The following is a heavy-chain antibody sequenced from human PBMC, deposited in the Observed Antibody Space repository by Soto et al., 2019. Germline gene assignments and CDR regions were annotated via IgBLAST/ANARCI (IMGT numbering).Heavy chain of an antibody. CDR2: ISGSGGST. Sequence: GGSLRLSCAASGFTFSSYAMSWVRQAPGKGLEWVSAISGSGGSTYYADSVKGRFTISRDNSKNTLYLQMNSLRAEDTAVYYCAKAYTTLLEQTPGFDYWGQGTLVTVSS. CDR1: GFTFSSYA. V-gene: IGHV3-23*01. CDR3: AKAYTTLLEQTPGFDY. D-gene: IGHD2-2*02. J-gene: IGHJ4*02.